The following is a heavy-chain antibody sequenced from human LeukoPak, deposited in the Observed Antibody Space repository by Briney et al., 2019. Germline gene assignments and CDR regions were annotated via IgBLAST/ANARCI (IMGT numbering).Heavy chain of an antibody. Sequence: PGGSLRLSCAASGFTFSSKSMNWVRQAPGKGLEWVSSISSSSSYIYYADSVKGRFTISRDNSKNTLYLQMNSLRAEDTAVYYCARLTTVTTLSGFGYWGQGTLVTVSS. J-gene: IGHJ4*02. CDR3: ARLTTVTTLSGFGY. V-gene: IGHV3-21*04. CDR1: GFTFSSKS. D-gene: IGHD4-17*01. CDR2: ISSSSSYI.